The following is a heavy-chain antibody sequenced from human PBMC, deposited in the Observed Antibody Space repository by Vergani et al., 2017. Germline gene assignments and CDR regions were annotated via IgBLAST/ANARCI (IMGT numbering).Heavy chain of an antibody. CDR3: ASYYYGMDV. J-gene: IGHJ6*02. V-gene: IGHV3-48*03. Sequence: EVQLVESGGGLVQPGGSLRLSCAASGFTFSSYEMNWVRQAPGKGLEWVSYISSSGSTIYYADSVKGRFTISRDNAKNSLYLQMNSLIAEDTAVYYCASYYYGMDVWGQGTTVTVSS. CDR2: ISSSGSTI. CDR1: GFTFSSYE.